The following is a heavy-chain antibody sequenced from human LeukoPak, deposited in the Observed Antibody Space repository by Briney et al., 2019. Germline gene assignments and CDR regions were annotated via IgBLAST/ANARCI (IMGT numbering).Heavy chain of an antibody. CDR2: IYYSGST. Sequence: SETLSLTCTVSGGSISSSSYYWGWIRQPPGKGLEWIGSIYYSGSTHYNPPLKSRVTISVDTSKNQFSLKLSSVTAADTAVYYCARGGQDYYGFDYWGQGTLVTVSS. D-gene: IGHD3-10*01. V-gene: IGHV4-39*07. CDR1: GGSISSSSYY. CDR3: ARGGQDYYGFDY. J-gene: IGHJ4*02.